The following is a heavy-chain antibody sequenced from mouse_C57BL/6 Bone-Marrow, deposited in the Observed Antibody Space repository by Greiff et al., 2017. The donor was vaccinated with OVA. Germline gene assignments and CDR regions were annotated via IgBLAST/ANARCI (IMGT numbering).Heavy chain of an antibody. V-gene: IGHV1-26*01. J-gene: IGHJ2*01. CDR2: INPNNGGT. CDR1: GYTFTDYY. D-gene: IGHD2-4*01. CDR3: ARGGVYYDYDEDFDY. Sequence: EVQLQQSGPELVKPGASVKISCKASGYTFTDYYMNWVKQSHGKSLEWIGDINPNNGGTSYNQKFKGKATLTVDKSSSTAYMELRSLTSEDSAVYYCARGGVYYDYDEDFDYWGQGTTLTVSS.